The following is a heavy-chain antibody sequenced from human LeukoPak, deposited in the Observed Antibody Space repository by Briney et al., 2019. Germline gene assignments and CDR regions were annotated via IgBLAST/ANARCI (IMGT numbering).Heavy chain of an antibody. CDR1: GFTFSIYA. CDR3: AKDGEQIVFYYYYMDV. CDR2: ICCRCCST. Sequence: QSGGSLRLSCAASGFTFSIYAMSWVRQAPGKGLEWVSAICCRCCSTYYADSVKARFIISRDNSKNTLYLQMNSLRAEDTAVYYCAKDGEQIVFYYYYMDVWGKGTTVTVSS. V-gene: IGHV3-23*01. J-gene: IGHJ6*03. D-gene: IGHD6-6*01.